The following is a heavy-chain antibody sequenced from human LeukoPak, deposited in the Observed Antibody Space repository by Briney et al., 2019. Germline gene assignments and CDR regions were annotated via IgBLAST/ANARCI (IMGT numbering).Heavy chain of an antibody. CDR1: GYTFSSYY. CDR2: INPSGGST. Sequence: GASVKVSCKASGYTFSSYYMHWVRQAPGQGLEWMGIINPSGGSTSYAQKFQGRVTMTRDMSTSTVYMELSSLRSEDTAVYYCARDPSRSYYFDYWGQGTLVTVSS. CDR3: ARDPSRSYYFDY. D-gene: IGHD2-2*01. J-gene: IGHJ4*02. V-gene: IGHV1-46*01.